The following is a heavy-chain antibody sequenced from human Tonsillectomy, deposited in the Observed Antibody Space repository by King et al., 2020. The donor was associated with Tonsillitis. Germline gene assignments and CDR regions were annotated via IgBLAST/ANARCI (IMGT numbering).Heavy chain of an antibody. D-gene: IGHD2-21*02. V-gene: IGHV3-23*04. J-gene: IGHJ4*02. CDR3: AKAMVVTGLLDS. Sequence: VQLVESGGGLVQPGGSLRLSCAASGFSFSGYAMSWVRQAPGKVLEWVSGVCNSGGVTYYADSVKGRFTISRDNAKNTLYFQMNSLRAEDTALYYCAKAMVVTGLLDSWGQGTLVTVSS. CDR2: VCNSGGVT. CDR1: GFSFSGYA.